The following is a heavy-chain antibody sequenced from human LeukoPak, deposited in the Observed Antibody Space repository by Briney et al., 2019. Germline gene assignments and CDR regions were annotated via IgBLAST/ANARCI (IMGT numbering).Heavy chain of an antibody. CDR3: AGDSIDIIAAADYFDY. V-gene: IGHV1-69*06. CDR2: IIPIFGTA. D-gene: IGHD6-13*01. Sequence: SVKVSCKASGGTFSSYAISWVRQAPGQGLEWMGGIIPIFGTANYAQKFQGRVTITADKSTSTAYMELSSLRSEDTAVYYCAGDSIDIIAAADYFDYWGQGTLVTVSS. CDR1: GGTFSSYA. J-gene: IGHJ4*02.